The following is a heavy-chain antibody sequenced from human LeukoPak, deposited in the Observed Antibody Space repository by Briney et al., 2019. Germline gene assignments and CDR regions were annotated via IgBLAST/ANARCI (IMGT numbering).Heavy chain of an antibody. V-gene: IGHV3-74*01. CDR3: ARETYYYDSSGPRSAY. Sequence: GGSPRLSCAASGFTFSSYWMHWVRQAPGKGLVWVSRINSDGSSTSYADSVKGRFTISRDNSKNTLYLQMNSLRAEDTAVYYCARETYYYDSSGPRSAYWGQGTLVTASS. D-gene: IGHD3-22*01. CDR2: INSDGSST. J-gene: IGHJ4*02. CDR1: GFTFSSYW.